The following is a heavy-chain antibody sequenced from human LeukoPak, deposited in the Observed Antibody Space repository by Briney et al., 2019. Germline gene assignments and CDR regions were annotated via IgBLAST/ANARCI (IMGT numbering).Heavy chain of an antibody. CDR2: IYSSGST. D-gene: IGHD3-10*01. CDR1: GGSITSYY. J-gene: IGHJ4*02. V-gene: IGHV4-4*07. CDR3: AGMVRGVIPFDY. Sequence: SETLSLTCTVSGGSITSYYWSWIRQPAGKGLECIGRIYSSGSTNYNPSLKSRVTMSVDTSKNQFSLKLSSVTAADTAVYYCAGMVRGVIPFDYWGQGTLVTVSS.